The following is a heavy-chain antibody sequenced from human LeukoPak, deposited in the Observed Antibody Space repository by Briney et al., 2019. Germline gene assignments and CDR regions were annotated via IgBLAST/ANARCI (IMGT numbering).Heavy chain of an antibody. D-gene: IGHD4-17*01. J-gene: IGHJ3*02. CDR1: GYTFTSYY. CDR3: ATKTYGDYNPDAFDI. CDR2: INPSGGST. Sequence: GASVKVSCKASGYTFTSYYMHWVRQAPGQGLEWMGIINPSGGSTSYAQKFQGRVTMTRDTSTSTVYMELSSLRSEDTAVYYCATKTYGDYNPDAFDIWGQGTMVTVSS. V-gene: IGHV1-46*01.